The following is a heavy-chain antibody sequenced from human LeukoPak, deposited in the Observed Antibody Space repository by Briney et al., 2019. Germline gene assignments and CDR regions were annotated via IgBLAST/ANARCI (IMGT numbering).Heavy chain of an antibody. CDR2: ISSSSSYI. V-gene: IGHV3-21*01. J-gene: IGHJ4*02. CDR1: GFAFSSYS. CDR3: ARARVGLGYCSGGSCYGEAY. Sequence: GGSLRPSCAASGFAFSSYSMNWVRQAPGKGLEWVSSISSSSSYIYYADSVKGRFTISRDNAKNSLYPQMNSLRAEDTAVYYCARARVGLGYCSGGSCYGEAYWGQGTLVTVSS. D-gene: IGHD2-15*01.